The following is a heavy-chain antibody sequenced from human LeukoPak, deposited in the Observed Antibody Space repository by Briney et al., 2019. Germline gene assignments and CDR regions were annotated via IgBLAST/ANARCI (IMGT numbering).Heavy chain of an antibody. CDR2: IYTRGST. Sequence: SETLSLTCTVSGTSVSSYYWSWIRQPAGRGLEWIGRIYTRGSTNYNPSLQSRVSMSVDPSKSQFSLRLTSVTAADTAIYYCARGRYCSATTCSGCDAFDIWGQGTVVTVSS. D-gene: IGHD2-8*02. J-gene: IGHJ3*02. CDR1: GTSVSSYY. V-gene: IGHV4-4*07. CDR3: ARGRYCSATTCSGCDAFDI.